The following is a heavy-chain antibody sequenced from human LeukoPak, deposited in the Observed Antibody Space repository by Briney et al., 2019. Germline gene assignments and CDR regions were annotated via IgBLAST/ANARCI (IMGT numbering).Heavy chain of an antibody. Sequence: GGSLRLSCAASGFTFSSYAMHWVRQAPGKGLEWVSSISSSSSYIYYADSVKGRFTISRDNAKNSLYLQMNSLRAEDTAVYYCARGRAAAGLSSPTSFDYWGQGTLVTVSS. D-gene: IGHD6-13*01. CDR2: ISSSSSYI. CDR1: GFTFSSYA. CDR3: ARGRAAAGLSSPTSFDY. V-gene: IGHV3-21*01. J-gene: IGHJ4*02.